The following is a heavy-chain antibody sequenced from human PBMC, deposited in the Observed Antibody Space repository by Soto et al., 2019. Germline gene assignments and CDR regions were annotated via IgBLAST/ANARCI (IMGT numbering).Heavy chain of an antibody. D-gene: IGHD6-13*01. J-gene: IGHJ6*02. Sequence: GSLRLSCAASGFTFSSYWMSWVRQAPGKGLEWVANIKQDGSEKYYVDSVKGRFTISRDNAKNSLYLQMNSLRAEDTAVYYCARVEGQQLGGPQLGYYYYGMDVWGQGPTVTVSS. V-gene: IGHV3-7*03. CDR1: GFTFSSYW. CDR3: ARVEGQQLGGPQLGYYYYGMDV. CDR2: IKQDGSEK.